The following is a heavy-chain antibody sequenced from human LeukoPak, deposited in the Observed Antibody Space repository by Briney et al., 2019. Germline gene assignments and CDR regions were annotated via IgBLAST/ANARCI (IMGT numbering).Heavy chain of an antibody. Sequence: PGRSLRLSCAASGFTFDDYAMHWVRQAPGKGLEWVSGITWNSVTIDYADSVKGRFTISRDNAKNSLYLQMNSLRAEGTALYYCAKDMIEYSSGWYYLDYWGQGTLVTVSS. D-gene: IGHD6-19*01. CDR2: ITWNSVTI. V-gene: IGHV3-9*01. CDR3: AKDMIEYSSGWYYLDY. J-gene: IGHJ4*02. CDR1: GFTFDDYA.